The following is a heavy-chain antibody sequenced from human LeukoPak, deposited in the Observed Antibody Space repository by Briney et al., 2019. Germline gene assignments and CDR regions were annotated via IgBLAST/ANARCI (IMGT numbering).Heavy chain of an antibody. CDR2: IYYRGST. Sequence: PSETLSRTCTVSGGSITSYYWSWIRQPPGKELEWIGYIYYRGSTNYNPSLKSRVTISVDTSKNQFSLKLSSVTAADTAVYYCARDSYSSGWYYFDYWGQGTLVTVSS. CDR3: ARDSYSSGWYYFDY. J-gene: IGHJ4*02. CDR1: GGSITSYY. D-gene: IGHD6-19*01. V-gene: IGHV4-59*01.